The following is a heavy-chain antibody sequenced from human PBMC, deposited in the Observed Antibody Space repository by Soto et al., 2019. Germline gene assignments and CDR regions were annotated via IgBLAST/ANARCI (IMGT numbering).Heavy chain of an antibody. D-gene: IGHD3-10*01. CDR3: ARERGSYGSGSYYNNPVHYYGMDV. J-gene: IGHJ6*02. V-gene: IGHV1-18*01. CDR1: GYTFTSYG. CDR2: ISAYNGNT. Sequence: ASVKVSCKASGYTFTSYGISWVRQAPGQGLEWMGWISAYNGNTNYAQKLQGRVTMTTDTSTSTAYMELRSLRSDDTAVYYCARERGSYGSGSYYNNPVHYYGMDVWGQGTTVTVSS.